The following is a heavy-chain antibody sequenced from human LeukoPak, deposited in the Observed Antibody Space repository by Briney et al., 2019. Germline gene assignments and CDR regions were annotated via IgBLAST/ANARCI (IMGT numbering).Heavy chain of an antibody. Sequence: SETLSLTCAVYGGSFSGYYWSWIRQPPGKGLEWIGYIYYSGSTNYNPSLKSRVTISVDTSKNQFSLKLSSVTAADTAVYYCARVNQQYYYYYYMDVWGKGTTVTVSS. CDR3: ARVNQQYYYYYYMDV. V-gene: IGHV4-59*01. CDR2: IYYSGST. D-gene: IGHD2-2*01. J-gene: IGHJ6*03. CDR1: GGSFSGYY.